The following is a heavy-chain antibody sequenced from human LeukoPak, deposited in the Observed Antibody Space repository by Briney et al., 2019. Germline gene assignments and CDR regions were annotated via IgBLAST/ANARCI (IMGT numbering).Heavy chain of an antibody. CDR3: AKGPGAEGLGN. J-gene: IGHJ4*02. CDR1: GGSISSSGFS. CDR2: ISYSGSP. Sequence: SQTLSLTCTVSGGSISSSGFSWSWIRQHPGKGLESIGYISYSGSPYYNPSLKSRLTMSVDTSKNEFSLQLTSLTAADTAVYYCAKGPGAEGLGNWGQGTLVIVSS. D-gene: IGHD4-17*01. V-gene: IGHV4-31*03.